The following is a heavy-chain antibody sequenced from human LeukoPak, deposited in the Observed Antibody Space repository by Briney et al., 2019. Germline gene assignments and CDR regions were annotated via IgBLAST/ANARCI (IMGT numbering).Heavy chain of an antibody. D-gene: IGHD3-22*01. V-gene: IGHV4-34*01. CDR1: GGSFSGYY. J-gene: IGHJ4*02. CDR3: ARPRRYYYDSSGQEFNY. CDR2: INHSGST. Sequence: SETLSLTLAVYGGSFSGYYWRWIRQPPGKGLEWIGEINHSGSTNYNPSLKSRVTISVDTSKNQFSLKLSSVTAADTAVYYCARPRRYYYDSSGQEFNYWGQGTLVTVSS.